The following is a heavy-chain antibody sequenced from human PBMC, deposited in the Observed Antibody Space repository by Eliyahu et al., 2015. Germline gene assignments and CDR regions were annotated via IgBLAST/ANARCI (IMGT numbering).Heavy chain of an antibody. D-gene: IGHD6-19*01. CDR3: ARPPVADNYYSYYGMDV. CDR2: XIPIFGTA. CDR1: GGTFSSYA. V-gene: IGHV1-69*01. J-gene: IGHJ6*02. Sequence: EVKKPGSSVKVSCKASGGTFSSYAISWVRQAPGQGLGWXGGXIPIFGTAXXAXKFQGRVTXTADESTXTAXMELSSLRSEDTAVYYCARPPVADNYYSYYGMDVWGQGTTVTVSS.